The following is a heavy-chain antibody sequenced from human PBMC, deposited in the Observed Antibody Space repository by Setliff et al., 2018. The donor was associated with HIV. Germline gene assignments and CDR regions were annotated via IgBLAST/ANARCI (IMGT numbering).Heavy chain of an antibody. J-gene: IGHJ2*01. CDR2: ISSSSSYI. CDR3: ARDARYYYGSGSYPAGYFDL. D-gene: IGHD3-10*01. CDR1: GFSFSSYS. V-gene: IGHV3-21*01. Sequence: PGGSLRLSCAASGFSFSSYSMNWVRQAPGKGLEWVSSISSSSSYIYYADSVKGRFTISRDNARNSLYLQMNSLRAEDTAVYYCARDARYYYGSGSYPAGYFDLWGRGTLVTVSS.